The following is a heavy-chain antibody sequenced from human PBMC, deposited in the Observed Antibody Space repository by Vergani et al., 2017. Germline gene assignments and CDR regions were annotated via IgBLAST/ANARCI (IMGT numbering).Heavy chain of an antibody. D-gene: IGHD1-26*01. V-gene: IGHV3-23*01. CDR1: GFTFSSYA. CDR3: AKGVRNSGSYREY. J-gene: IGHJ4*02. CDR2: ISGSGGRT. Sequence: EVQLLESGGGLVQPGGSLRLSCAASGFTFSSYAMSWVRQAPGKGLEWVSAISGSGGRTYYADSVKGRFTISRDNSKNTLYLQMNSLRAEDTAVYYCAKGVRNSGSYREYWGQGTLVTVSS.